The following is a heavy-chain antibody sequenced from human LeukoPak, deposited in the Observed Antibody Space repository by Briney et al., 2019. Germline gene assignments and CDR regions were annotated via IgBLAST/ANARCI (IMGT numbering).Heavy chain of an antibody. CDR3: AKDRSSSSVYWYFDL. CDR1: GFTFSSYV. CDR2: ISGSGGST. J-gene: IGHJ2*01. V-gene: IGHV3-23*01. D-gene: IGHD6-13*01. Sequence: GGSLRLSCAASGFTFSSYVMSWVRQAPGKGLEWVSAISGSGGSTYYADSVKGRFTISRDNSRNTLYLQMNSLRAEDTALYYCAKDRSSSSVYWYFDLWGRGTLVTVSS.